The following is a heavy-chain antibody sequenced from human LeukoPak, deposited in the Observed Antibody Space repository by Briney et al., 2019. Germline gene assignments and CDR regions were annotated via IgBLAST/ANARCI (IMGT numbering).Heavy chain of an antibody. J-gene: IGHJ1*01. Sequence: GGSLRLSCAASGFTLSTYWMNWVRQAPGKGLEWVSAISGSGGSTYYADSVKGRFTISRDNSKNTLYLQMNSLRAEDTAVYYCAKSHTLYSSGWYTSSWYFQHWGQGTLVTVSS. CDR2: ISGSGGST. CDR3: AKSHTLYSSGWYTSSWYFQH. D-gene: IGHD6-19*01. CDR1: GFTLSTYW. V-gene: IGHV3-23*01.